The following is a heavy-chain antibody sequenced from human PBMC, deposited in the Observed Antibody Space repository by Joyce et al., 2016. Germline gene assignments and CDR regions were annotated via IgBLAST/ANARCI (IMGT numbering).Heavy chain of an antibody. V-gene: IGHV1-18*01. CDR1: GYTFNHYG. D-gene: IGHD2-21*02. J-gene: IGHJ5*02. CDR2: ISTYNDEK. CDR3: ARDAGMTVTATGWFDP. Sequence: QVQLVQSGADVKKPGASVKVSCKASGYTFNHYGISWGRQAPGQGIEWVGRISTYNDEKKFTRNFQGRVTMNTDTSTSTAYMELRSLRSDDPAFYYSARDAGMTVTATGWFDPWGQGTLVTVSS.